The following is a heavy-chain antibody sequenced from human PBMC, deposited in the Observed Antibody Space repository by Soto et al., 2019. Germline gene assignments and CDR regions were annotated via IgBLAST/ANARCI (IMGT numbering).Heavy chain of an antibody. D-gene: IGHD3-10*01. Sequence: QVQLQQWGAGLLKPSETLSLTCAVYGGSFRGSYCTWIRQPPGTGLEWIGEINHSGRTHYNPSLKSRVPISGETSKNPSSLKLTSVTAADTAVYYCARDKITCVFDDWGQGTLVTVSS. CDR1: GGSFRGSY. CDR2: INHSGRT. J-gene: IGHJ4*02. V-gene: IGHV4-34*01. CDR3: ARDKITCVFDD.